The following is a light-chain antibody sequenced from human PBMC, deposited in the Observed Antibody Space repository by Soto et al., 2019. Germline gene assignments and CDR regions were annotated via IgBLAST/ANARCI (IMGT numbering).Light chain of an antibody. J-gene: IGKJ1*01. CDR3: LQFNSYPRT. CDR1: QGVSNS. Sequence: DIQMTQSPSAMSASVGGRVTMTCRASQGVSNSLAWFQQKPGEVPKRLIYATFTLQSGVPSRFSGSRSGTEFTLTISNLQPEDFATYYCLQFNSYPRTFGQGTKVDI. V-gene: IGKV1-17*03. CDR2: ATF.